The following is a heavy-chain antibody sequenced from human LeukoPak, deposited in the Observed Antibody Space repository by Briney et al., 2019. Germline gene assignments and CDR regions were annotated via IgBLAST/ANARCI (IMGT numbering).Heavy chain of an antibody. CDR1: GFTFSSYS. D-gene: IGHD2-2*02. CDR2: ISSSSSYI. Sequence: GGSLRLSCAASGFTFSSYSMNWVRQAPGKGLEWVSSISSSSSYIYYADPVKGRFTISRDNAKNSLYLQMNSLRAEDTAVYYCARDGAKYCSSTSCYTDLDYDAFDIWGQGTMVTVSS. CDR3: ARDGAKYCSSTSCYTDLDYDAFDI. V-gene: IGHV3-21*01. J-gene: IGHJ3*02.